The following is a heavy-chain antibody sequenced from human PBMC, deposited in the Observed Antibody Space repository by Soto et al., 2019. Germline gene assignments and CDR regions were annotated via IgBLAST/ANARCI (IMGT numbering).Heavy chain of an antibody. Sequence: PSETLSLTCAVSGGSISISNWCSCVRQPPGEGLEWIGEIYHSGSTNYNPSLKSRVTISVDKSKNQFSLKLSSVTAADTAVYYCAREGIVGASYFDYWGQGTLVTVSS. V-gene: IGHV4-4*02. CDR3: AREGIVGASYFDY. D-gene: IGHD1-26*01. J-gene: IGHJ4*02. CDR1: GGSISISNW. CDR2: IYHSGST.